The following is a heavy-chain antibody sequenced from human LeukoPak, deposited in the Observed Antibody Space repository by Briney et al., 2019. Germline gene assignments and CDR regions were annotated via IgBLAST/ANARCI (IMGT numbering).Heavy chain of an antibody. Sequence: PGRSLRLSCAASGFTFSSYAIHWVRQAPGKGLEWVAVISYDGSNKNYADSVKGRFSISRDNSKNTLYLQMNSLRAEDTAVYFCARDPYSGNYGSYYYYYMDVWGKGTTVTVSS. D-gene: IGHD3-22*01. CDR1: GFTFSSYA. CDR3: ARDPYSGNYGSYYYYYMDV. J-gene: IGHJ6*03. CDR2: ISYDGSNK. V-gene: IGHV3-30*04.